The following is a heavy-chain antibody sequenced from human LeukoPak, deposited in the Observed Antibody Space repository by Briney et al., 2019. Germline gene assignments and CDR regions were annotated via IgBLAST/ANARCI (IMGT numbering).Heavy chain of an antibody. CDR1: GFSVSSDY. Sequence: GGSLRLSCTASGFSVSSDYMTWVRQAPGKGLDWVSLIYGGGNTECADSVKGRFTTSRDNSKNTVFLQMNSLRAEDTAVYYCARGRSTSSIFDYWGQGTLVTVSS. V-gene: IGHV3-53*01. CDR2: IYGGGNT. J-gene: IGHJ4*02. D-gene: IGHD2-2*01. CDR3: ARGRSTSSIFDY.